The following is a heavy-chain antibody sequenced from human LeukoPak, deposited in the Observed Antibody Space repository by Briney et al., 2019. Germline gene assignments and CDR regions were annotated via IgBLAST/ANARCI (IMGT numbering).Heavy chain of an antibody. CDR3: VTALEQKLRGGIDI. J-gene: IGHJ3*02. V-gene: IGHV6-1*01. CDR2: TYYRSTWYN. D-gene: IGHD1/OR15-1a*01. Sequence: SHTLSLTCVISGDCDSNKNAAWNRIRQSPSRGLEWLGRTYYRSTWYNDYAVSVRSRMTVNPDTSKNHFSLQLNYVTPEDTAIYYCVTALEQKLRGGIDIWGQGTMVTVSS. CDR1: GDCDSNKNAA.